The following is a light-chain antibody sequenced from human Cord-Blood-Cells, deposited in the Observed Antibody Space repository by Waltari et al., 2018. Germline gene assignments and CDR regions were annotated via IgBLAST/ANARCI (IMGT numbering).Light chain of an antibody. J-gene: IGLJ1*01. Sequence: SYELTQPPSVSVSLGQMARINCPGEALPQNYAYWYQQKPGQFPVLVIYNDSERPAGIPERFSGSSSGTRVTWTISGVQAEDEADYYCLSADSSGTYYVFGTGTKVTVL. CDR3: LSADSSGTYYV. CDR2: NDS. V-gene: IGLV3-16*01. CDR1: ALPQNY.